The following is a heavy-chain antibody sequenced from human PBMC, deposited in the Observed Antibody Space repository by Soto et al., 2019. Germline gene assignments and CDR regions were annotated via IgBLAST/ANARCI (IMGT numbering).Heavy chain of an antibody. CDR2: IYYSGST. CDR1: GGSISSGDYY. V-gene: IGHV4-30-4*01. J-gene: IGHJ3*02. CDR3: ARFSNSPLAFLGAIEI. Sequence: SETLSLTCTVSGGSISSGDYYWSWIRQPPGKGLEWIGYIYYSGSTYYNPSLKSRVTISVDTSKNQFSLKLSSVTAADTAVYYCARFSNSPLAFLGAIEIWGQGTMVTVSS. D-gene: IGHD6-6*01.